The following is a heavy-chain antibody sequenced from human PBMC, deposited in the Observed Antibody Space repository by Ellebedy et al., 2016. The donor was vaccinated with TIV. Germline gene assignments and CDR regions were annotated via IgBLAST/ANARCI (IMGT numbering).Heavy chain of an antibody. J-gene: IGHJ3*01. CDR3: ARARSRPGAFDV. V-gene: IGHV3-30-3*01. D-gene: IGHD6-6*01. CDR1: GFTFSSHA. Sequence: GESLKISXAASGFTFSSHALHWVRQAPGGGLEWVAVISNDGSSQYYADSVKGRFTISRDNSKNTLYLQLNSLRAEDTAVYYCARARSRPGAFDVWGHGTVLTVSS. CDR2: ISNDGSSQ.